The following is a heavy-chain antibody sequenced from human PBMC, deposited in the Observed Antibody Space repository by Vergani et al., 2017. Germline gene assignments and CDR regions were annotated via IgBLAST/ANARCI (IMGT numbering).Heavy chain of an antibody. CDR1: GYTFTSYG. D-gene: IGHD3-22*01. V-gene: IGHV1-18*01. Sequence: QVQLVQSGAEVKKPGASVKVSCKASGYTFTSYGISWVRQAPGQGLEWMGWISAYNGNTNYAQKLQGRVPMTTDTSTSTAYRELSCLRSKDTAVYYCARLLIDVQVVEGYYYDSSGPDYGMDVWGQGTTVTVSS. CDR2: ISAYNGNT. CDR3: ARLLIDVQVVEGYYYDSSGPDYGMDV. J-gene: IGHJ6*02.